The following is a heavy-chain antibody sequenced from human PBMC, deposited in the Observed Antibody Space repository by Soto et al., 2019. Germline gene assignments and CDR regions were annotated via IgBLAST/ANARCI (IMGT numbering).Heavy chain of an antibody. V-gene: IGHV1-69*01. CDR2: IIPIFGTA. J-gene: IGHJ6*02. D-gene: IGHD6-13*01. CDR3: ARDNIAAAGTWGYYYYGMDV. CDR1: GGTFSSYA. Sequence: QVQLVQSGAEVKKPGSSVKVSCKASGGTFSSYAISWVRQAPGQGLEWMGGIIPIFGTANYAQKFQGRVTITADESTSTAYMELSSLRSEDTAVYYCARDNIAAAGTWGYYYYGMDVWGQGTTVTVSS.